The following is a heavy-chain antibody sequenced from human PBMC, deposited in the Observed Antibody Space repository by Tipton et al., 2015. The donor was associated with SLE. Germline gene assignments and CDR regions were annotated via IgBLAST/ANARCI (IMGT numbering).Heavy chain of an antibody. CDR3: VGETSGNWFDP. D-gene: IGHD3-10*01. J-gene: IGHJ5*02. CDR2: INHSGTT. V-gene: IGHV4-34*01. CDR1: GGSFSGYF. Sequence: TLSLTCAVYGGSFSGYFWSWIRQLPDKGLEWIGEINHSGTTNCNPSLKSRVTVSVDTSRNQFSLSLTSVTAADTAVYFCVGETSGNWFDPWGQGTLVTVSS.